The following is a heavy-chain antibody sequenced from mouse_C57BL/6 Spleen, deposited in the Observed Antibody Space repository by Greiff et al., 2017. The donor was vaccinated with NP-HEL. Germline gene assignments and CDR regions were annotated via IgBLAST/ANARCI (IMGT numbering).Heavy chain of an antibody. CDR1: GYTFTDYE. D-gene: IGHD2-4*01. CDR3: TRSGEDDYDFAY. V-gene: IGHV1-15*01. CDR2: IDPETGGT. J-gene: IGHJ3*01. Sequence: QVQLQQSGAELVRPGASVTLSCKASGYTFTDYEMHWVKQTPVHGLEWIGAIDPETGGTAYNQKFKGKAILTADKSSSTAYMELRSLTSEDSAVYYCTRSGEDDYDFAYWGQGTLVTVSA.